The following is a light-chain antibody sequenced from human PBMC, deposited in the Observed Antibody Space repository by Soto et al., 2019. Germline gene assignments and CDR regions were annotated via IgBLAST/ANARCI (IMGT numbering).Light chain of an antibody. CDR1: QSIGRW. CDR3: QQANSFPIT. V-gene: IGKV1-5*01. J-gene: IGKJ5*01. CDR2: DAS. Sequence: DIQMTQSPSTLSAFVGDRVTMACRASQSIGRWLAWYQQKPGKAPKLLIYDASSLESGVPSRFSGSGSGTDFTLTISSLQPEDFATYYCQQANSFPITFGQGTRLEIK.